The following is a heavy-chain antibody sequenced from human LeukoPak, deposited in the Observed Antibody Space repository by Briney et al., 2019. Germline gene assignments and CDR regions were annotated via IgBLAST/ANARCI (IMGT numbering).Heavy chain of an antibody. D-gene: IGHD5-12*01. Sequence: PSEALSLTCSVSGGSIRSNSYYWGWIRQSPGKGLEWIGSIYHAGSVNYNPSLKSRVTISVDTSKNQFSLDLNSVTAADTAVYYCASVHQWLRAFDYWGQGTLVTVSS. CDR1: GGSIRSNSYY. J-gene: IGHJ4*02. CDR3: ASVHQWLRAFDY. CDR2: IYHAGSV. V-gene: IGHV4-39*07.